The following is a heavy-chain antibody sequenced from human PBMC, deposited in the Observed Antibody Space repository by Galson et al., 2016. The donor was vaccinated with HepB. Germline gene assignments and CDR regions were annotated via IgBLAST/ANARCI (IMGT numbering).Heavy chain of an antibody. J-gene: IGHJ6*02. D-gene: IGHD3-10*01. CDR3: ARAGRVRWLDV. Sequence: SLRLSCAASGFTFSVYWMHWVRQVPGKGLEWVSRITGDGSGSTSADSVKGRFTISRDNARNTVYLQLNSLRVEDTAVYYCARAGRVRWLDVWGQGTTVTVSS. V-gene: IGHV3-74*01. CDR1: GFTFSVYW. CDR2: ITGDGSGS.